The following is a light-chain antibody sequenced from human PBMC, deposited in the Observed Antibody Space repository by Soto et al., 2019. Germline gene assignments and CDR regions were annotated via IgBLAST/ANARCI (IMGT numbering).Light chain of an antibody. CDR1: QSVSSN. Sequence: EIVMTQSPATLSVSPGERATLSCRASQSVSSNLAWYQQKPGQAPRLLIYGASTRATGIPARFSGSGSGTEFTLTISSLHSEDFAVYYCQQYNNWRVTFGQGTKVAI. J-gene: IGKJ1*01. V-gene: IGKV3-15*01. CDR2: GAS. CDR3: QQYNNWRVT.